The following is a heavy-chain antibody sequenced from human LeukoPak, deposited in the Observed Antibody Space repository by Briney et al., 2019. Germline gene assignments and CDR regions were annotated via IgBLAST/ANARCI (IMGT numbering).Heavy chain of an antibody. CDR1: GFTVSSNY. CDR3: ARVRDGDYYDY. D-gene: IGHD6-6*01. J-gene: IGHJ4*02. CDR2: IYSGGRT. Sequence: GGSLRLSCAASGFTVSSNYMSWVRQAPGKGLEWVSVIYSGGRTYYADSVKGRFTISRDNSKNTLYLQMNSLRADDTAVYYCARVRDGDYYDYWGQGTQVTVSS. V-gene: IGHV3-66*01.